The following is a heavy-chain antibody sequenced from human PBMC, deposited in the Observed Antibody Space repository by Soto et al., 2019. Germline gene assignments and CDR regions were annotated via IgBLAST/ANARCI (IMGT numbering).Heavy chain of an antibody. J-gene: IGHJ5*01. CDR1: GGTFNSYA. CDR3: ARELYSYYETYNWFYS. Sequence: ASVKVSWKASGGTFNSYAIDWVRQAPGHGLEWMGWINPNSGGTNYAQKFQGWVTMTRDTSISTAYMELSRLRSDDTAVYYCARELYSYYETYNWFYSRTQRTPVPVSS. CDR2: INPNSGGT. V-gene: IGHV1-2*04. D-gene: IGHD5-12*01.